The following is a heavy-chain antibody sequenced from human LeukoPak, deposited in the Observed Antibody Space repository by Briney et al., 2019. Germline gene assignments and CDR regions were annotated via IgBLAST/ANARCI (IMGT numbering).Heavy chain of an antibody. V-gene: IGHV3-66*01. D-gene: IGHD6-19*01. CDR3: ARETGYSSGWYYQIDY. CDR1: GFTVSSNY. Sequence: GGSLRLSCAASGFTVSSNYMSWIRQAPGKGLEGVSVIYSGGSTYYADSVKGRFTISRDNSKNTLYLQMNSLRAEDTAVYYCARETGYSSGWYYQIDYWGQGTLVTVSS. J-gene: IGHJ4*02. CDR2: IYSGGST.